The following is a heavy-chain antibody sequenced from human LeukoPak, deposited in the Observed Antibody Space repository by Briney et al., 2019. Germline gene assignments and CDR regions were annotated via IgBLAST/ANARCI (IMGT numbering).Heavy chain of an antibody. CDR2: TRNRGNTYTT. CDR1: GFTFSDHY. J-gene: IGHJ4*01. Sequence: PGGSLRLSCAASGFTFSDHYIDWVRQAPGKGLEWVGRTRNRGNTYTTEYAASVRGRFTISRDDSKNSLYLQMNSLETEDTAVYYCARRVFGGDCYYDYWGQGTLVTVSS. CDR3: ARRVFGGDCYYDY. V-gene: IGHV3-72*01. D-gene: IGHD2-21*02.